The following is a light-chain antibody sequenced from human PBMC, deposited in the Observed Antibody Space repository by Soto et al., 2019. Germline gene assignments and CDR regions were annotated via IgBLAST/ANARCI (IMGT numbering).Light chain of an antibody. CDR1: SGHSGYI. CDR2: LEGSGTY. CDR3: ETWDSNTRL. Sequence: QLVLTQSSSASASLGSSVKLTCTLSSGHSGYIIAWHQQHPGKAPRYLMKLEGSGTYNKGSGVPDRFSGSSFGADRYLTISNLQSDDEADYYCETWDSNTRLYGGGTKLTVL. V-gene: IGLV4-60*03. J-gene: IGLJ3*02.